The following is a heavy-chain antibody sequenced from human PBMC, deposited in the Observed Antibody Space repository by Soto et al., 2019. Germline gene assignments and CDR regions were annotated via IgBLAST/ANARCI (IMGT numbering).Heavy chain of an antibody. V-gene: IGHV1-8*01. CDR3: ARMATSGTLNWFDP. Sequence: GASVKVSCKASGYTFGNNDISWVRQATGQGLEWMGWMNPNSGNTGYAQKFQGRVSMTRNTSITTAYLELSSLRSDDTAIYYCARMATSGTLNWFDPWGQGTLVTASS. J-gene: IGHJ5*02. CDR2: MNPNSGNT. CDR1: GYTFGNND.